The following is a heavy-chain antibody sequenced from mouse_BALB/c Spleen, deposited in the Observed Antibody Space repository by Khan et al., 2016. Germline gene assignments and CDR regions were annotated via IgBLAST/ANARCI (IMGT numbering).Heavy chain of an antibody. CDR2: ISYSGST. J-gene: IGHJ4*01. V-gene: IGHV3-2*02. CDR1: GYSITSDYA. D-gene: IGHD2-3*01. CDR3: ARRRDGFYAMDY. Sequence: EVQLQESGPGLVKPSQSLSLTCTVTGYSITSDYAWNWIRQFPGNKLEWMGYISYSGSTSSNPSLKSRISITRDTSKNQFFLQLNSVTTEDTATYYCARRRDGFYAMDYWGQGTSVTVSS.